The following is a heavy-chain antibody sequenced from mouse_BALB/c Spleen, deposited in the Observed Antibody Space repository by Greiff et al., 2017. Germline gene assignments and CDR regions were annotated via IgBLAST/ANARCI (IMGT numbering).Heavy chain of an antibody. J-gene: IGHJ2*01. V-gene: IGHV3-6*02. Sequence: EVQLQESGPGLVKPSQSLSLTCSVTGYSITSGYYWNWIRQFPGNKLEWMGYISYDGSNNYNPSLKNRISITRDTSKNQFFLKLNSVTTEDTATYYCARRDGYFDYWGQGTTLTVSS. CDR2: ISYDGSN. D-gene: IGHD2-3*01. CDR1: GYSITSGYY. CDR3: ARRDGYFDY.